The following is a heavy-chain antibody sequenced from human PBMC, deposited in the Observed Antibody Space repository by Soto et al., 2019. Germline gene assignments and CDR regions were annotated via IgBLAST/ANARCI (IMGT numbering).Heavy chain of an antibody. Sequence: QVHLVQSGAEVKKPGASVKVSCKASGYTFTSYGITWVRQAPGQGLEWMGWISAHNGNTDYAQKPPGRVLVTRKTSTSTAYMELRSLISDDTAVYYCARGRYGDYWGQGALVTVSS. CDR1: GYTFTSYG. CDR3: ARGRYGDY. CDR2: ISAHNGNT. D-gene: IGHD1-1*01. V-gene: IGHV1-18*01. J-gene: IGHJ4*02.